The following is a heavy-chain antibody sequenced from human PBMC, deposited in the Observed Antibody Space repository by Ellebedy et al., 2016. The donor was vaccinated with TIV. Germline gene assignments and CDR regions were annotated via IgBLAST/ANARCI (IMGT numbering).Heavy chain of an antibody. Sequence: GESLKISXSASGFTFSSYSMNWVRQAPGKGLEWVSYIDRGANIYYTDSVRGRFTISRDDAKNSLYLQMNSLRDEDTAVYYCARPGSGGFDLWGQGTMVTVSS. CDR3: ARPGSGGFDL. V-gene: IGHV3-48*02. D-gene: IGHD3-10*01. J-gene: IGHJ3*01. CDR2: IDRGANI. CDR1: GFTFSSYS.